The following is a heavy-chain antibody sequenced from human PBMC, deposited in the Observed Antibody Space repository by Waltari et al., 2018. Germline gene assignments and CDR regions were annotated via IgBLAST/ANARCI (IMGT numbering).Heavy chain of an antibody. D-gene: IGHD2-15*01. CDR3: ARELRGGSEPFMDV. CDR1: GGTFSSYA. V-gene: IGHV1-69*01. CDR2: SSPIFGTA. J-gene: IGHJ6*02. Sequence: QVQLVQSGAEVKKPGSSVKVSCKASGGTFSSYAISWVRQAPGQGLEWMGGSSPIFGTAKYAQKFQGRGTITADESTSTAYMELSSLRSEDTAVYYCARELRGGSEPFMDVWGQGTTVTVSS.